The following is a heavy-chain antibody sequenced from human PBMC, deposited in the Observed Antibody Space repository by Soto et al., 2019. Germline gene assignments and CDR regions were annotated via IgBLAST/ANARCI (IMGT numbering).Heavy chain of an antibody. D-gene: IGHD1-1*01. CDR3: ARCPTVGRSNWPLKFDY. V-gene: IGHV3-66*01. Sequence: EVQLVESGGDLVQPGGSLRLSCAASGFTVSNNYMSWVRQPPWQGLEWVSVIYSRGDTYYADSVKGRFTISGDSSKNTLYRQMNGMRAEDTAIYYCARCPTVGRSNWPLKFDYWGQGTLVTVSS. CDR2: IYSRGDT. J-gene: IGHJ4*02. CDR1: GFTVSNNY.